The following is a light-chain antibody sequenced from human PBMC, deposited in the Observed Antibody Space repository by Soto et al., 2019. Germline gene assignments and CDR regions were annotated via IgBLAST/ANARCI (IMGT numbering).Light chain of an antibody. V-gene: IGLV2-14*03. J-gene: IGLJ2*01. Sequence: QSALTQPASVSGSPGQSITISCTGSSGDIGDYKYVSWYKQHPGKAPKLMIYDVSNRPSGVSNRFSGSKSDNTASLTISGLQDEDEADYYCCSYTSTNFVIFGGGTKLTVL. CDR3: CSYTSTNFVI. CDR1: SGDIGDYKY. CDR2: DVS.